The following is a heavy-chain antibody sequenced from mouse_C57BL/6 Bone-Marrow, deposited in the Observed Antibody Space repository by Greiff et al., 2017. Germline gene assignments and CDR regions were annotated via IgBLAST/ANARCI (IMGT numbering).Heavy chain of an antibody. V-gene: IGHV1-64*01. J-gene: IGHJ3*01. CDR2: IHPNSGST. CDR3: ASLGGYYDYFAY. Sequence: VQLQQPGAELVKPGASVKLSCKASGYTFTSYWMLWVKQRPGQGLEWIGMIHPNSGSTNYNEKFKSKATLTVDKSSSTAYMQLSSLTSEDSAVYYCASLGGYYDYFAYWGQGTLVTVSA. CDR1: GYTFTSYW. D-gene: IGHD2-4*01.